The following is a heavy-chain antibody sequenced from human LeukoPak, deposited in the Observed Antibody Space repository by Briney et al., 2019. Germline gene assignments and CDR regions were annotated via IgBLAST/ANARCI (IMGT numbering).Heavy chain of an antibody. CDR2: INSDGINT. V-gene: IGHV3-74*01. J-gene: IGHJ4*02. CDR1: GFTFSNYW. D-gene: IGHD1-1*01. CDR3: AKGLERESRLDS. Sequence: GGSLRLSCAASGFTFSNYWMHWVRQAPGKGLVWVSRINSDGINTSYADSVKGRFTISTDNSKNTLYLQMYSLRAEDTALYYCAKGLERESRLDSWGQGTLVTVSS.